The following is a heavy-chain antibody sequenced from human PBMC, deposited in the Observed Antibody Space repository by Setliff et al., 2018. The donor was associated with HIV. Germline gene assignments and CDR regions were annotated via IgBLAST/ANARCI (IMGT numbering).Heavy chain of an antibody. D-gene: IGHD3-3*01. J-gene: IGHJ4*01. Sequence: SETLSLTCTVSGGSISRGGRYWGWVRQHPGRGLEWVDYVYYNGESFYNPSLRGRITILQDKSKNQFSLEVRSVTAADTAIYYCASALVGGASPFDYWGQGALVTVSS. CDR2: VYYNGES. V-gene: IGHV4-31*03. CDR1: GGSISRGGRY. CDR3: ASALVGGASPFDY.